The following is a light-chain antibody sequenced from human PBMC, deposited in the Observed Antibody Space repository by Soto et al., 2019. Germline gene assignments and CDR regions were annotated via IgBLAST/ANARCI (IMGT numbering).Light chain of an antibody. CDR1: QSVSNDF. J-gene: IGKJ5*01. CDR2: GAS. CDR3: QQYGSSGT. Sequence: EIVLTQSPGILSLSPGQRVTLSCRASQSVSNDFLAWYQQKPGQAPRLLIYGASTRATGVPDRFSGSGSGADFTLTISRLEPEDFAVYYCQQYGSSGTFGQGTRLEIK. V-gene: IGKV3-20*01.